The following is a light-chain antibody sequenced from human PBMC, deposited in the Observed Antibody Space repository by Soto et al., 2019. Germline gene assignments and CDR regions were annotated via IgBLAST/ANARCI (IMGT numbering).Light chain of an antibody. V-gene: IGKV3-20*01. CDR2: GAS. CDR3: QQYGSSPIT. Sequence: EIVLTQSPGTLSLSPGERATLSCRASQSVSSSYFAWYQQKPGQAPRLLIYGASSRATGIPDRFSGSGSGTDFTLTISRLEPEDFAVYYCQQYGSSPITFGGGTQLEIK. CDR1: QSVSSSY. J-gene: IGKJ5*01.